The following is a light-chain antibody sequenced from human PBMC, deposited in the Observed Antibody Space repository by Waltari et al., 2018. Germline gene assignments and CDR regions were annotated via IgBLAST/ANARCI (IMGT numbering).Light chain of an antibody. CDR2: DGS. V-gene: IGLV2-14*03. Sequence: QSALTQPASVSGSPGQSITISCTGTYSYLGANAHFSRYQQHPDKAPKPIIFDGSNRPSEVSNRFSGFKSGNTASLTISGLQAEDEADYYCSSYTTSSTYVFGTGTKVTVL. CDR1: YSYLGANAH. J-gene: IGLJ1*01. CDR3: SSYTTSSTYV.